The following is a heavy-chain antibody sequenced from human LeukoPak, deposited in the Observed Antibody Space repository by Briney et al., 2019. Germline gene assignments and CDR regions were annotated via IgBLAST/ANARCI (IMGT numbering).Heavy chain of an antibody. J-gene: IGHJ5*02. V-gene: IGHV4-39*01. Sequence: PSETLSLTCTVSGGSISSSSYYWGWIRQPPGKGREWIGSIYYSGSTYYNPSLKRRITISVNTTKNQFSLKLSSVTAADTAVYYCARRASWFQHRGQGTLVTVSS. D-gene: IGHD1-26*01. CDR2: IYYSGST. CDR3: ARRASWFQH. CDR1: GGSISSSSYY.